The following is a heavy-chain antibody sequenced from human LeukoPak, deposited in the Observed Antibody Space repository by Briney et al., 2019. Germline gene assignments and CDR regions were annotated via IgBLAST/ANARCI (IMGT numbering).Heavy chain of an antibody. Sequence: SETLSLTXTVSGGSICSGDYYWSWISQPPGKGLEWIGYIYYSGSTYYNPSLKSRVTISVDTSKNQFSLKLSSVTAADTAVYYCARGGGSVDYWGQGTLVTVSS. V-gene: IGHV4-30-4*08. D-gene: IGHD5-24*01. J-gene: IGHJ4*02. CDR1: GGSICSGDYY. CDR3: ARGGGSVDY. CDR2: IYYSGST.